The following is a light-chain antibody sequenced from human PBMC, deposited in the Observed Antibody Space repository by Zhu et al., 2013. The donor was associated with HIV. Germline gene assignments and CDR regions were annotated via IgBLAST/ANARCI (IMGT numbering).Light chain of an antibody. J-gene: IGKJ2*03. CDR3: QQYTPSPYS. Sequence: EFEMTQSPATLSVSPGERIALSCRTTANIRNNLAWYHQRPGQAPRLLIYKTSARAVGIPARFSGGGSGTDFTLTISRLESDDFAVYFCQQYTPSPYSFGQGTKLEIK. V-gene: IGKV3-15*01. CDR2: KTS. CDR1: ANIRNN.